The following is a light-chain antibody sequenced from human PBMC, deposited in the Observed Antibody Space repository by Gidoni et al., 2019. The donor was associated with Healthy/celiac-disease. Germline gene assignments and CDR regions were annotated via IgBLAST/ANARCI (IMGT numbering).Light chain of an antibody. Sequence: EIVLTQSPGTLSLSPGERATLSCRASQSVSSSYLAWYQQKPGQAPRLLSYGASSGSGTDFTLTISRLEPEDFAVYYCQQYGSSPETFGQGTKVEIK. J-gene: IGKJ1*01. CDR1: QSVSSSY. CDR2: GAS. V-gene: IGKV3-20*01. CDR3: QQYGSSPET.